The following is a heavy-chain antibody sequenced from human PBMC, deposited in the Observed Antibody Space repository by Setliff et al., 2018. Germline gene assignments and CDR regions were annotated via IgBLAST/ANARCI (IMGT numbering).Heavy chain of an antibody. CDR3: ARGGMAAAGRKGVFDY. D-gene: IGHD6-13*01. Sequence: ASVKVSCKTSGYSFTRYYMHWVRQAPGQGLEWMGIINTGGGSASYAQKFQGRVTMPSDTSTSTVYMEVNSVTSDDTAMYFCARGGMAAAGRKGVFDYWGQGTLVTVSS. J-gene: IGHJ4*02. CDR1: GYSFTRYY. CDR2: INTGGGSA. V-gene: IGHV1-46*01.